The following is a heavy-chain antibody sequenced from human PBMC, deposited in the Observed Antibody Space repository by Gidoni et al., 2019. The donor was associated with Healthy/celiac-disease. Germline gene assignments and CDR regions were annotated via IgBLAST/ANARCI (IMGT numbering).Heavy chain of an antibody. CDR1: GFTVSSNY. CDR2: IYSGGST. CDR3: ARDRGDYDSDWYYYMDV. D-gene: IGHD3-22*01. Sequence: EVQLVASGGDLISPGGSLRLSCAASGFTVSSNYMSWVRQATGKGLEWVSVIYSGGSTYYADSVKGRFNISRDNSKNTLYLQMNSMRAEDTAVYYCARDRGDYDSDWYYYMDVWGKGTTVTVSS. V-gene: IGHV3-53*01. J-gene: IGHJ6*03.